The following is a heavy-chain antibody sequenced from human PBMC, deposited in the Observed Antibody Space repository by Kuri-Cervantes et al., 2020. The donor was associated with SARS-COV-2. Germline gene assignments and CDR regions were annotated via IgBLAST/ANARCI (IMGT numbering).Heavy chain of an antibody. D-gene: IGHD5-24*01. Sequence: ASVKVSCKASGYTFTSYYMHWVRQAPGQGLEWMGIINPSGGSTSYAQKFQGRVTMTRDTSTSTVYMELSSLRSEDTAVYYCARRRNESWEKGSWDYYFDYWGQGTLVTVSS. CDR3: ARRRNESWEKGSWDYYFDY. J-gene: IGHJ4*02. V-gene: IGHV1-46*01. CDR2: INPSGGST. CDR1: GYTFTSYY.